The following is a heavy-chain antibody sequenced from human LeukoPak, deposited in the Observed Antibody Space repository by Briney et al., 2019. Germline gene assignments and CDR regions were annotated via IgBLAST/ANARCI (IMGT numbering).Heavy chain of an antibody. D-gene: IGHD6-19*01. CDR3: ATKQWLAPPPDS. Sequence: PGGSLRLSCAASAFTFSKYWMLWVRQPPGKGLESVSRINTDGTVTTYADSVKGRFTVSRDNADNTMFLQMNSVRDEDTAVYYCATKQWLAPPPDSWGQGTPVTVSS. CDR1: AFTFSKYW. J-gene: IGHJ4*02. CDR2: INTDGTVT. V-gene: IGHV3-74*01.